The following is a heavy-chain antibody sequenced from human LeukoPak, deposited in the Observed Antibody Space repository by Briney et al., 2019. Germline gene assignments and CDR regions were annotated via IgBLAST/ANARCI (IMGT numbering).Heavy chain of an antibody. D-gene: IGHD1-1*01. V-gene: IGHV4-61*01. J-gene: IGHJ4*02. CDR3: ARTGSTGGY. CDR1: GGSVSGGNYY. Sequence: SETLSLTCTVSGGSVSGGNYYCSWIRQSPGQGLEWIVYIHYSGSTVYNPSLKSRVTMSIDTSKNQFSLNLSSVTAGDTAVYYCARTGSTGGYWGQGTLVTVSS. CDR2: IHYSGST.